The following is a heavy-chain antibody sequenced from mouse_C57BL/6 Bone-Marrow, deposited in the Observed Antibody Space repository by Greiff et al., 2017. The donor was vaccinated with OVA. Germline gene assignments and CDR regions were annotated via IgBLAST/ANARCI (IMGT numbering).Heavy chain of an antibody. V-gene: IGHV1-55*01. Sequence: VQLQQPGAELVKPGASVKMSCKASGYTFTSYWITWVKQRPGQGLEWIGDIYPGSGSTNYNEKFKSKATLTVDTSSSTAYMQLSSLTSEDSAVYYCARYDYAPLGYFDYWGQGTTLTVSS. CDR2: IYPGSGST. D-gene: IGHD1-1*02. CDR3: ARYDYAPLGYFDY. J-gene: IGHJ2*01. CDR1: GYTFTSYW.